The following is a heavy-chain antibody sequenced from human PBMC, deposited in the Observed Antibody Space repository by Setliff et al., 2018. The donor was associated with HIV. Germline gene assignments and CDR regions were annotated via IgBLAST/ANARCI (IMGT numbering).Heavy chain of an antibody. J-gene: IGHJ4*02. Sequence: SETLSLTCTVSGGSISSTTYYWGWIRQPPGKGLEWIGSFLYSGSTSYNPSLKSRVTISVDKSKNHFSLKLNSVTAADTAVYYCARWKSSGYNYFDYWGQGTLVTVSS. CDR1: GGSISSTTYY. CDR2: FLYSGST. CDR3: ARWKSSGYNYFDY. V-gene: IGHV4-39*07. D-gene: IGHD5-12*01.